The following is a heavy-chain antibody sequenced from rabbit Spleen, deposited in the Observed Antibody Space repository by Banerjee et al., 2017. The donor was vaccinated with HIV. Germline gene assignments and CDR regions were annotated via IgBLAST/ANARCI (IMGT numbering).Heavy chain of an antibody. CDR1: GFSFSSGYD. J-gene: IGHJ3*01. D-gene: IGHD4-1*01. CDR2: IYNGDIGSRT. CDR3: ARDLAGVIGWNFGW. V-gene: IGHV1S45*01. Sequence: QEQLVESGGGLVQPGGSLKLSCKASGFSFSSGYDMCWVRQAPGKGLEWIACIYNGDIGSRTYYASWAKGRFTISKTSSTTVTLQMTSLTAADTATYFCARDLAGVIGWNFGWWGQGTLVTVS.